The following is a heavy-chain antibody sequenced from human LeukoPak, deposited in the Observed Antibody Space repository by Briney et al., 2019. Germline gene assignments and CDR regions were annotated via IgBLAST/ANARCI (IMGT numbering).Heavy chain of an antibody. CDR2: ISGSGGST. J-gene: IGHJ5*02. V-gene: IGHV3-23*01. Sequence: GGSLRLSCAASGFTFSSYAMSWVRQAPGKGLEWVSAISGSGGSTYYADSVKGRFTISRDNSKNTLYLQMNSLRAEDTAVYYCAKVGYYIVVVPAAISPGWSDPWGQGTLVTVSS. CDR3: AKVGYYIVVVPAAISPGWSDP. CDR1: GFTFSSYA. D-gene: IGHD2-2*02.